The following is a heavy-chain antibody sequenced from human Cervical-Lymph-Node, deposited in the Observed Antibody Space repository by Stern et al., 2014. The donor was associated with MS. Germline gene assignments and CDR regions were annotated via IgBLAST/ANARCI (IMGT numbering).Heavy chain of an antibody. D-gene: IGHD6-13*01. Sequence: VQLVESGGGVVQSGRSLRLSCAASGFTFSSYAMDWVRQAPGKGLEWVALISYDGSNKYCADSVKGRFTISRANSKNTLYLQLNSLTPEDTAVYYCARDSSSWYNVFDIWGQGTMVTVSS. J-gene: IGHJ3*02. CDR1: GFTFSSYA. CDR2: ISYDGSNK. V-gene: IGHV3-30*01. CDR3: ARDSSSWYNVFDI.